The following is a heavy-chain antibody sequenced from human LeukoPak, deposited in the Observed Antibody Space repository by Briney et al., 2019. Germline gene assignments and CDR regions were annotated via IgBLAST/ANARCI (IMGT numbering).Heavy chain of an antibody. V-gene: IGHV1-18*01. J-gene: IGHJ4*02. CDR1: GYTFTSYG. Sequence: EASVKVSCKASGYTFTSYGISWVRQAPGQGLEWMGWISACNGDTNYAQKFRGRVTMTTDTSTSTAYMELRSLRSDGTAVYYCARDKGKSEHFRFFDYWGQGTLVTVSS. D-gene: IGHD1-26*01. CDR2: ISACNGDT. CDR3: ARDKGKSEHFRFFDY.